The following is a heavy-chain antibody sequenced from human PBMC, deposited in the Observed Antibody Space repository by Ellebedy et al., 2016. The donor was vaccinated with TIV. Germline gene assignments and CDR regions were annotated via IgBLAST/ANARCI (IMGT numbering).Heavy chain of an antibody. CDR1: GFTFSKYG. CDR2: ISHDVSKT. Sequence: GESLKISCAASGFTFSKYGVHWVRQTPGKGLEWVSFISHDVSKTYYADSVKGRFTISRDNSKNTLSLEMSSLRVEDTAVYYCARYYYGIDVWGQGTTVIVSS. J-gene: IGHJ6*02. CDR3: ARYYYGIDV. V-gene: IGHV3-30*03.